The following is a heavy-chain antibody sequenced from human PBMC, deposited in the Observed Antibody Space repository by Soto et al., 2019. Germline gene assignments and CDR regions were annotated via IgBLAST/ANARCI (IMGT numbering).Heavy chain of an antibody. J-gene: IGHJ4*02. Sequence: QVQLVESGGGVVQPGRSLRLSCAGSGFTFSSYAMHWVRQAPGTGLEWMAVISYDGSQKYYADSVKGRFTISRDNSKNTVFLQMDSLRAEDTAVYYCSRGQYYHDEVDVDFWGKGTLVTVSS. CDR3: SRGQYYHDEVDVDF. CDR1: GFTFSSYA. CDR2: ISYDGSQK. V-gene: IGHV3-30*04. D-gene: IGHD3-22*01.